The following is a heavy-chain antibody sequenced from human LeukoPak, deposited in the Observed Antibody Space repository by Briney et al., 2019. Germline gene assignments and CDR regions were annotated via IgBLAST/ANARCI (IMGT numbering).Heavy chain of an antibody. CDR3: ARSRQGLGTVDY. D-gene: IGHD6-19*01. V-gene: IGHV4-39*07. CDR1: GGSISSSSYY. Sequence: SETLSLTCTVSGGSISSSSYYWGWIRQPPGKGLEWNGSIYYSGSTYYNPSLKSRVTISVDTSKNQFSLSLRSVTAAYTAVYFCARSRQGLGTVDYWGQGTLVTVSS. J-gene: IGHJ4*02. CDR2: IYYSGST.